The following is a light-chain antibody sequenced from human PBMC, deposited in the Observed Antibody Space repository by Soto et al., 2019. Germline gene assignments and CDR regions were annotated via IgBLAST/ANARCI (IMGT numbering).Light chain of an antibody. Sequence: EIVLTQSPGTLSLSPGERATLSCRASQSVSSSYLAWYQQKPGQAPRLLIYGASSRATGIPDRFSDSGSGTDFTLTISRLEPEDFAVYYCQQYDISPWTFGQGTKVKIK. V-gene: IGKV3-20*01. CDR1: QSVSSSY. J-gene: IGKJ1*01. CDR3: QQYDISPWT. CDR2: GAS.